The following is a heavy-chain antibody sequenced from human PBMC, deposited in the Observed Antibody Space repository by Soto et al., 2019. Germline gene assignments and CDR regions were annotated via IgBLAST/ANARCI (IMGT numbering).Heavy chain of an antibody. Sequence: GGSLRLSCAASGFTFSSYWMHWVRQAPGKGLVWVSRINSDGSSTSYADSVKGRFTISRDNAKNTLYLQMNSLRAEDTAVYYCARGAITMSPDDAFDIRGQGTMVTVSS. CDR2: INSDGSST. CDR3: ARGAITMSPDDAFDI. V-gene: IGHV3-74*01. D-gene: IGHD3-10*02. CDR1: GFTFSSYW. J-gene: IGHJ3*02.